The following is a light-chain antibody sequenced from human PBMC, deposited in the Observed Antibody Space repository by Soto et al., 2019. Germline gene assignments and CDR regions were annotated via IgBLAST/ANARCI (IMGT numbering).Light chain of an antibody. CDR1: SRDVGGYNY. Sequence: QSALTQPASVSGSPGQSITISCTGTSRDVGGYNYVSWYQQHPGKAPRLMVYEVTKRPSGVPARFSGSKSGNTASLTVSGLQAEDEADYYCSSHGGINNVVFGGGTKLTVL. CDR3: SSHGGINNVV. V-gene: IGLV2-8*01. CDR2: EVT. J-gene: IGLJ3*02.